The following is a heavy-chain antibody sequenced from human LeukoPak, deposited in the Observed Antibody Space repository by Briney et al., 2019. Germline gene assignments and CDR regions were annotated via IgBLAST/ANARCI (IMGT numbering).Heavy chain of an antibody. V-gene: IGHV4-59*01. Sequence: SETLSLTCTVSGGSISPYYWSWIRQPPGKGLEWIGYIYHSGTTNYNPSLKSRVTISVDTSKNQFSLKLSSVTAADTAVYYCARGLPYNWFDPWGQGTLVTVSS. CDR1: GGSISPYY. CDR3: ARGLPYNWFDP. J-gene: IGHJ5*02. CDR2: IYHSGTT. D-gene: IGHD5-18*01.